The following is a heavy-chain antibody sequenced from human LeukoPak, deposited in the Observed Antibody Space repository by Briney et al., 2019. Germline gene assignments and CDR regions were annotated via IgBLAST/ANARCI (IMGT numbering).Heavy chain of an antibody. V-gene: IGHV4-38-2*02. CDR2: IYHSGST. D-gene: IGHD3-22*01. CDR3: ARVVQSTDSSGFYLPEYFQH. CDR1: GYSISSGYH. Sequence: SETLSLTCTVSGYSISSGYHWGWIRQPPGKGLEWIGSIYHSGSTYYNPSLKSRVTISVDTSKNQFSLKLSSVTAADTAVYYCARVVQSTDSSGFYLPEYFQHWGQGTLVTVSS. J-gene: IGHJ1*01.